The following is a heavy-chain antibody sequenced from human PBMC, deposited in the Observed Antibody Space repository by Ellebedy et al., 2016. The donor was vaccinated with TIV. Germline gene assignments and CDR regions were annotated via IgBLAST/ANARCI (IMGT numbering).Heavy chain of an antibody. Sequence: GESLKISCAASGFTVSYNHMSWVRQAPGKGLEWVSVIHSIGRAHYADSVMGRFTSSTDHSKNTLYLQVDNLRAEDTAVYYWVKARDGGGSVDYWGQGTLVTVSS. CDR3: VKARDGGGSVDY. CDR2: IHSIGRA. D-gene: IGHD5-24*01. V-gene: IGHV3-66*01. CDR1: GFTVSYNH. J-gene: IGHJ4*02.